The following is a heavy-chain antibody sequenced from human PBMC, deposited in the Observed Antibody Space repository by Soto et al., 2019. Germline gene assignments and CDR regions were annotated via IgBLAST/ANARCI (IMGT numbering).Heavy chain of an antibody. Sequence: ASVKVSCKGSGYNFNSHSINWLLQAPGQGLEWMGWINPNTGNPTYEQGFTGRFVFSVDTSVSTVYPQIFSLKADDSAVYYCARERASGSFDYWGQGTLVTVSS. J-gene: IGHJ4*02. V-gene: IGHV7-4-1*01. D-gene: IGHD1-26*01. CDR3: ARERASGSFDY. CDR2: INPNTGNP. CDR1: GYNFNSHS.